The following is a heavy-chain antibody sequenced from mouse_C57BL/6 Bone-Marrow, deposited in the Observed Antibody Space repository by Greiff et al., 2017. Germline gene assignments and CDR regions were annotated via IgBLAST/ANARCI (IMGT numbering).Heavy chain of an antibody. CDR3: ARIYYYGLFDY. D-gene: IGHD1-1*01. V-gene: IGHV5-4*03. CDR1: GFTFSSYA. J-gene: IGHJ2*01. CDR2: ISDGGSYT. Sequence: EVKLVESGGGLVKPGGSLKLSCAASGFTFSSYAMSWVRQTPEKRLEWVATISDGGSYTYYPDNVKGRFTISRDNAKNNLYLQMSHLKSEDTAMXYCARIYYYGLFDYWGQGTTLTVAS.